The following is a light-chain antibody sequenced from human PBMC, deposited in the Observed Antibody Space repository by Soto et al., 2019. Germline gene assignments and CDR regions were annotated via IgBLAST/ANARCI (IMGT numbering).Light chain of an antibody. J-gene: IGLJ1*01. CDR1: SSDVGSYNL. V-gene: IGLV2-23*02. Sequence: VLTQPASVSGSPGHSITISCTGTSSDVGSYNLVSWYQQHPGKAPKLMIYEVSKRPSGVSNRFSGSKSGNTASLTISGLQAEDEADYYCCSYAGSSGLVFGNGTKVTVL. CDR2: EVS. CDR3: CSYAGSSGLV.